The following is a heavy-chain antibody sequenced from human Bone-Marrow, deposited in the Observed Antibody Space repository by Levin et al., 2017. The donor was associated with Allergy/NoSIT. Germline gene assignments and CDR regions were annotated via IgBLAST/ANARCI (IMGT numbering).Heavy chain of an antibody. J-gene: IGHJ5*02. CDR3: ARDSSGWSGQNNWFDP. CDR1: GASINSGGYY. CDR2: IYYSGTT. V-gene: IGHV4-31*03. D-gene: IGHD6-19*01. Sequence: SQTLSLTCTVSGASINSGGYYWSWIRQLPGKGLEWIGYIYYSGTTYYNPSLKRRVSISLDTSKNQFSLNLTSLTAADTAVYFCARDSSGWSGQNNWFDPWGQGTLVTVSS.